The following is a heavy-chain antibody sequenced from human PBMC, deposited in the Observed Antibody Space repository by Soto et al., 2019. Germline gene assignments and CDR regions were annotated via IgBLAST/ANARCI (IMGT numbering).Heavy chain of an antibody. CDR3: ARIPVDTYMINWFDP. CDR1: GGSVSSGDYY. Sequence: SETLSLTCTVSGGSVSSGDYYWSWIRQPPGKGLEWIGYIYYSGSTNYNPSLKSRVSISLDTSKNQFSPRLTSVTAADTAVYYCARIPVDTYMINWFDPWGQGTLVTVSS. J-gene: IGHJ5*02. CDR2: IYYSGST. D-gene: IGHD5-18*01. V-gene: IGHV4-61*08.